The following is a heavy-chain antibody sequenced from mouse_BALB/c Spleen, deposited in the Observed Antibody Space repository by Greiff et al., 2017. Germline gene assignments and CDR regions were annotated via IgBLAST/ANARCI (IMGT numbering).Heavy chain of an antibody. D-gene: IGHD1-1*02. CDR3: AREGSGFDY. J-gene: IGHJ2*01. CDR1: GFTFTDYY. CDR2: IRNKANGYTT. Sequence: EVMLVESGGGLVQPGGSLRLSCATSGFTFTDYYMSWVRQPPGKALEWLGFIRNKANGYTTEYSASVKGRFTISRDNSQSILYLQMNTLRAEDSATYYCAREGSGFDYWGQGTTLTVSS. V-gene: IGHV7-3*02.